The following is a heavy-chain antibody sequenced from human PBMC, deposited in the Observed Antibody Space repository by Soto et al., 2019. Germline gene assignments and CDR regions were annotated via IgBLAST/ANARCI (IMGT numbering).Heavy chain of an antibody. V-gene: IGHV4-61*08. CDR1: GCSISSGGYY. Sequence: SETLSLTCTVSGCSISSGGYYWSWIRQPPGKGLEWIGYAYYSGSTNSNPSLKSRVTISLDTSKNQFSLKLSSVTAADTAVYYCARDLGSGYRWFDPWGQGTLVTVSS. D-gene: IGHD5-12*01. CDR2: AYYSGST. CDR3: ARDLGSGYRWFDP. J-gene: IGHJ5*02.